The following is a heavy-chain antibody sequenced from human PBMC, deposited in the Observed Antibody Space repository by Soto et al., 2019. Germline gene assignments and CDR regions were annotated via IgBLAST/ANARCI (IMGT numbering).Heavy chain of an antibody. J-gene: IGHJ4*02. Sequence: VQLVQSGAEVKKPGASVKVSCKASGYTFTSYAMHWVRQAPGQRLEWMGWINAGNGNTKYSQKFQGRVTITRDTSASTAYMELSSLRSEDTAVYYCARSGGCSGGSCYYDYWGQGTLVTVSS. V-gene: IGHV1-3*01. CDR3: ARSGGCSGGSCYYDY. CDR1: GYTFTSYA. CDR2: INAGNGNT. D-gene: IGHD2-15*01.